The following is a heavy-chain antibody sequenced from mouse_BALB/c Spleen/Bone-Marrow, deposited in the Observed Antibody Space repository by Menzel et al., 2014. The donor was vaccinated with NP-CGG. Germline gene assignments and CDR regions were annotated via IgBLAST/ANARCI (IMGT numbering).Heavy chain of an antibody. D-gene: IGHD1-1*01. CDR3: ARARYYDAMDY. J-gene: IGHJ4*01. CDR2: IWGGGTT. V-gene: IGHV2-6-4*01. CDR1: GFSLSRYS. Sequence: VQGVESGPGLVAPSQSLSITCTVSGFSLSRYSPHWVRQPPGKGPEWLGMIWGGGTTDYNSALKSRLSIGKDNSKSQVFLKMNSLQTDDTAMYYCARARYYDAMDYWGQGTSVTVSS.